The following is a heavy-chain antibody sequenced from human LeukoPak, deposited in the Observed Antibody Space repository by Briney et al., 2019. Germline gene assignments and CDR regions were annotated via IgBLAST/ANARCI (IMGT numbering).Heavy chain of an antibody. CDR1: GFTFSNYA. CDR3: ARELSSSWHLVYYYYGMDV. V-gene: IGHV3-21*01. Sequence: GGSLRLSCAASGFTFSNYAMSWVRQAPGKGLEWVSSISSSSSYIYYADSVKGRFTISRDNAKNSLYLQMNSLRAEDTAVYYCARELSSSWHLVYYYYGMDVWGQGTTVTVSS. D-gene: IGHD6-13*01. J-gene: IGHJ6*02. CDR2: ISSSSSYI.